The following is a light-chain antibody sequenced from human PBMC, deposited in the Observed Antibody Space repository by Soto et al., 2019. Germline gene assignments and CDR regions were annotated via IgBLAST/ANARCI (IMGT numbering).Light chain of an antibody. J-gene: IGLJ2*01. CDR3: SSYAGSSTYVV. CDR1: SSDIGSYNL. CDR2: EDT. V-gene: IGLV2-23*01. Sequence: QSALTQPASVSGSPGQSINISGTGTSSDIGSYNLVSWYQQHPGKAPKLMIYEDTKRPSGISNRFSGSKSGNTASLTISGLQAEDEADYYCSSYAGSSTYVVFGGGTKLTVL.